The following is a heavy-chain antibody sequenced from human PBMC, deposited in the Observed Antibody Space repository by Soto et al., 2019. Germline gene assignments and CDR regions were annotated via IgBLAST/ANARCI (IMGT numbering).Heavy chain of an antibody. Sequence: GGSLRLSCAASGFTFSSYAMSWVRQAPGKGLEWVSAISGSGGSTNYADSMKGRFTNSRDNSKNTLYLQMNSLRAEDTAVYYCARSPYQLLYCFDYWGQGTLVTVSS. J-gene: IGHJ4*02. CDR1: GFTFSSYA. D-gene: IGHD2-2*02. CDR2: ISGSGGST. V-gene: IGHV3-23*01. CDR3: ARSPYQLLYCFDY.